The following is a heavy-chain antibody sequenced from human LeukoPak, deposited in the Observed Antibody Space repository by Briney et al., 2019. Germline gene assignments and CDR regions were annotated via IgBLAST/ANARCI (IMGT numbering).Heavy chain of an antibody. CDR2: ISYDGSNK. Sequence: GGSLRLSCAASGFTFSSYGMHWVRQAPGKGLEWVAIISYDGSNKFYADSVKGRFTISRDNSKNTLYLQMNSLRAEDTAVYYCAKDNYGGRCYYGMNVWGQGTTVTVS. CDR1: GFTFSSYG. D-gene: IGHD4-23*01. CDR3: AKDNYGGRCYYGMNV. J-gene: IGHJ6*02. V-gene: IGHV3-30*18.